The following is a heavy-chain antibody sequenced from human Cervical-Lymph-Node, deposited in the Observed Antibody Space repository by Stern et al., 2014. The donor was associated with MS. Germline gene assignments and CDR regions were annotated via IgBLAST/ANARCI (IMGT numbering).Heavy chain of an antibody. CDR2: ISGSGGNT. D-gene: IGHD6-19*01. CDR3: AKGVTVTGAGYGVDV. J-gene: IGHJ6*02. V-gene: IGHV3-23*04. Sequence: VQLVESGGGLVQPGGSLRLSCAASRFTFSNYAMTWVRQAPGKGLEWVSSISGSGGNTFYADSVKGRFTISRDNSRNMLSLQMNGLRADDTAVYYCAKGVTVTGAGYGVDVWGQGTTVIVSS. CDR1: RFTFSNYA.